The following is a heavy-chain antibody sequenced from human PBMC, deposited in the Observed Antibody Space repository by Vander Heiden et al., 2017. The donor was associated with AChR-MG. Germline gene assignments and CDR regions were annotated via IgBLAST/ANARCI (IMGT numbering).Heavy chain of an antibody. Sequence: QVQLQESGPGLVQPSQTLSLTCTVSGGSISSGGNYWSWIRQHPGKGLEWIGYIYHSGTTSYNPSLKSRLTISVDTSKNQFSLKLSSVTAADTAVYYCARELTFSFDYWGQGILVTVSS. V-gene: IGHV4-31*03. CDR2: IYHSGTT. D-gene: IGHD3-9*01. CDR1: GGSISSGGNY. J-gene: IGHJ4*02. CDR3: ARELTFSFDY.